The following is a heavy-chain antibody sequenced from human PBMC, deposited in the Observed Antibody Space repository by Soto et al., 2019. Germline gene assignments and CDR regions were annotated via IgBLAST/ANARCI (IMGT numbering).Heavy chain of an antibody. CDR2: ISVSGDNI. D-gene: IGHD3-16*01. CDR1: GFSFNSFS. CDR3: ARDLGLLKSLFDY. Sequence: GGSLRLSCAASGFSFNSFSMNWIRRAPGRGLEWVASISVSGDNIYYGDSVQGRFTISRDNSKRSVFLDLSSLRVEDTAVYYCARDLGLLKSLFDYWGQGTLVTVSS. V-gene: IGHV3-21*01. J-gene: IGHJ4*02.